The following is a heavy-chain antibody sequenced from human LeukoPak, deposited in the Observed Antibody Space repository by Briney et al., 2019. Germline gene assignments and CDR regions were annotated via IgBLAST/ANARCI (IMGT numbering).Heavy chain of an antibody. J-gene: IGHJ4*02. CDR3: ARVYDSSGYYRFLGY. V-gene: IGHV5-51*01. D-gene: IGHD3-22*01. CDR2: ICPGDSDT. CDR1: GYSFTSYW. Sequence: GESLKISCKGSGYSFTSYWIGWVRQMPGKGLGWMGIICPGDSDTRYSPSFQGQVTISADKSISTAYLQWSSLKASDTAMYYCARVYDSSGYYRFLGYWGQGTLVTVSS.